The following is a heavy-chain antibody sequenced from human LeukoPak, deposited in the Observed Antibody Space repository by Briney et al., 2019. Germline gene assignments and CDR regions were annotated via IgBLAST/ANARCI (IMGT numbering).Heavy chain of an antibody. V-gene: IGHV3-23*01. J-gene: IGHJ4*02. D-gene: IGHD3-16*02. CDR2: ISGSGDST. CDR1: RFTFSSYA. Sequence: QSGGSLRLSCAASRFTFSSYAMSWVRQAPGKGLEWVSTISGSGDSTYYADSVKGRFAISRDNSKNTLYLQMNSLRAEDTAVYYCAKGAMITFGGVIVTPFFDYWGQGTLVTVSS. CDR3: AKGAMITFGGVIVTPFFDY.